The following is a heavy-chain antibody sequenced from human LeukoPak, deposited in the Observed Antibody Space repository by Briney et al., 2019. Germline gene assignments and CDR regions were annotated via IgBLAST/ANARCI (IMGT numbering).Heavy chain of an antibody. Sequence: GESLKISCKDSAYSFTKSWIGWVRQVPGKGLEWMGIIYPADSDTRYSPSFQGQVTISADKSISTAYLQWSSLKASDTAIYYCARGRMGSVSFDPWGQGTLVTVSS. CDR1: AYSFTKSW. V-gene: IGHV5-51*01. J-gene: IGHJ5*02. CDR2: IYPADSDT. CDR3: ARGRMGSVSFDP. D-gene: IGHD3-10*01.